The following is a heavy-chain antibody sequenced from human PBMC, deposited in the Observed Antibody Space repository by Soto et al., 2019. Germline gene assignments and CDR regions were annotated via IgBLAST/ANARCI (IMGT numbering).Heavy chain of an antibody. D-gene: IGHD3-3*01. V-gene: IGHV4-34*01. J-gene: IGHJ5*02. CDR2: INHSGST. Sequence: SETLSLTCAVYGGSFSGYYWSWIRQPPGKGLEWIGEINHSGSTNYNPSLKSRVTISVDTSKNQFSLKLSSVTAADTAVYYCAREKGYYDFWSGPTPRGSFNWFDPWGQGTLVTVSS. CDR1: GGSFSGYY. CDR3: AREKGYYDFWSGPTPRGSFNWFDP.